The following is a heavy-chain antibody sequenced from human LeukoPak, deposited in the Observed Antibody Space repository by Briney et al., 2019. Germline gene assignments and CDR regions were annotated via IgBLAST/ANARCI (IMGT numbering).Heavy chain of an antibody. V-gene: IGHV3-33*01. CDR2: IWYDGSNK. J-gene: IGHJ6*02. Sequence: PGGSLRLSCAASGFTFSSYGMHWVRQAPGKGLEWVAVIWYDGSNKYYADSVKGRFTISRDNSKNTLYLQMSSLRAEDTAVYYCARDLGHWYWYYGMDVWGQGTTVTVSS. CDR3: ARDLGHWYWYYGMDV. D-gene: IGHD2-8*02. CDR1: GFTFSSYG.